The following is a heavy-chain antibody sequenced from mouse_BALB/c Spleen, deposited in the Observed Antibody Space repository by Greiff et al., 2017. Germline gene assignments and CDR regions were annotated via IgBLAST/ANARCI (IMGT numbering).Heavy chain of an antibody. CDR1: GFNITDYY. Sequence: VQLQQSGAELVRPGALVKLSCKASGFNITDYYMHWVKQRPEQGLEWIGWIDPENGNTIYDPKFQGKASITADTSSNTAYLQLSSLTSEDTAVYYCATWDPAFAYWGQGTLVTVSA. J-gene: IGHJ3*01. D-gene: IGHD4-1*01. V-gene: IGHV14-1*02. CDR2: IDPENGNT. CDR3: ATWDPAFAY.